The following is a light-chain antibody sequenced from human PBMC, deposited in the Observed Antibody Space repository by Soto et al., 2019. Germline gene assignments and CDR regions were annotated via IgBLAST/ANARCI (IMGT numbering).Light chain of an antibody. J-gene: IGKJ2*01. CDR3: QQYHNWPPQYT. Sequence: EIVMTQSPASLSVSPGEGATLSCRASQTVASNLAWYQQKPGQALRLLIHGASTRATGVPARFSGSGSGTDFTLTISSLQSEDFAVYYCQQYHNWPPQYTFGQGTKLQIK. V-gene: IGKV3-15*01. CDR1: QTVASN. CDR2: GAS.